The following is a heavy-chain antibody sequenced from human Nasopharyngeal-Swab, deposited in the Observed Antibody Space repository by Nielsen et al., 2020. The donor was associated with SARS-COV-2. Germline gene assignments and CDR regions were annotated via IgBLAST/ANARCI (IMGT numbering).Heavy chain of an antibody. J-gene: IGHJ6*02. CDR3: AKDLASGGSSSWTGFFYYYYGMDV. V-gene: IGHV3-23*01. D-gene: IGHD6-13*01. Sequence: GGSLRLSCAASGFTFSSYAMSWVRQAPGKGLEWVSAISGSGGSKYYADSVKGRFTISRDNSKNTLYLQMNSLRAEDTAVYYCAKDLASGGSSSWTGFFYYYYGMDVWGQGTTVTVSS. CDR1: GFTFSSYA. CDR2: ISGSGGSK.